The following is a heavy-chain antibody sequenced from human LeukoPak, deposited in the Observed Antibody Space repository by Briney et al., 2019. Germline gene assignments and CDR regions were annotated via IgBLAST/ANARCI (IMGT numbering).Heavy chain of an antibody. CDR3: ARVPVRGVIITALFFDY. D-gene: IGHD3-10*01. CDR1: GGSISSSSYY. V-gene: IGHV4-39*07. CDR2: IYYSGST. J-gene: IGHJ4*02. Sequence: PSETLSLTCTVPGGSISSSSYYWGWIRQPPGKGLEWIGSIYYSGSTYYNPSLKSRVTISVDTSKNQFSLKLSSVTAADTAVYYCARVPVRGVIITALFFDYWGQGTLVTVSS.